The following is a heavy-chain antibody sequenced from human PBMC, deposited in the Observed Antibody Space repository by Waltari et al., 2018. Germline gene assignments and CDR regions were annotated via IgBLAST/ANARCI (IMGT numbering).Heavy chain of an antibody. D-gene: IGHD3-10*01. J-gene: IGHJ6*02. CDR3: ARGVGWFRESNYYYYGMDV. V-gene: IGHV4-61*02. Sequence: QVQLQESGPGLVKPSETLSLTCTVSGGSISSGSYYWSWIRQPAGTGLEWIGYIYTSGSTNYNPSLKSRVTISVDTSKNQFSLKLSSVTAADTAVYYCARGVGWFRESNYYYYGMDVWGQGTTVTVSS. CDR2: IYTSGST. CDR1: GGSISSGSYY.